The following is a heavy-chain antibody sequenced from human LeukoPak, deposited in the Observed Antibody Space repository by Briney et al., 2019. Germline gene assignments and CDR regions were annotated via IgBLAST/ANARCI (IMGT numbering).Heavy chain of an antibody. CDR1: GYSFTSYW. CDR2: IYPGDSDT. CDR3: ARRYCTNGVCYSYFDY. Sequence: GESLKISCKGSGYSFTSYWIGWVRQMPGKGLECMGIIYPGDSDTRYSPSFQGQVTISADKSISTAYLQWSSLKASDTAMYYCARRYCTNGVCYSYFDYWGQGTLVTVSP. V-gene: IGHV5-51*01. J-gene: IGHJ4*02. D-gene: IGHD2-8*01.